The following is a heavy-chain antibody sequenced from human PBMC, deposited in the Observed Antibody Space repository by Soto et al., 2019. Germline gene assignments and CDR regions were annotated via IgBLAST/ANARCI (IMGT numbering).Heavy chain of an antibody. CDR2: IYYSGSS. J-gene: IGHJ3*02. Sequence: QVQLQESGPGLVKPSETLSLTCTVSGGSISSYYWSWIRQPPGKGLEWIGYIYYSGSSNYNPSLKSPITISVDTSKNPFSLTLISVTAADTAVYSCASRYGSCFEIWGQGTMVTVSS. D-gene: IGHD3-10*01. V-gene: IGHV4-59*08. CDR3: ASRYGSCFEI. CDR1: GGSISSYY.